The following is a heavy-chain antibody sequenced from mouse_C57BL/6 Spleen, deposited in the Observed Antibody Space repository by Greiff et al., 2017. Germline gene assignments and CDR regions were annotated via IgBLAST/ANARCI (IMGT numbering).Heavy chain of an antibody. V-gene: IGHV6-3*01. D-gene: IGHD2-3*01. Sequence: EVKLMESGGGLVQPGGSMKLSCVASGFTFSNYWMTWVRQSPEKGLEWVAPISLKSDNYSTHYAESVQGRFTISRDDSKSSVYLQMNNLRAEDTEIYYCTGEGDGYYDYWGQGTTLTVSS. J-gene: IGHJ2*01. CDR1: GFTFSNYW. CDR3: TGEGDGYYDY. CDR2: ISLKSDNYST.